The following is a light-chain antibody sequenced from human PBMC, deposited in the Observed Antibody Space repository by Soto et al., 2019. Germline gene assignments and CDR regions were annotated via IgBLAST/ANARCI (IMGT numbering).Light chain of an antibody. Sequence: QSALTRPASASGSAGRSIAIACTGTDSDGGGYNYVSWYQQHPDKAPKLMIYGVYNRPSGVSNRFSGSKSGNTASLTISGLQAEDEADYYCSSFTNNNTPHVVFGGGTKVTVL. CDR2: GVY. V-gene: IGLV2-14*01. J-gene: IGLJ2*01. CDR3: SSFTNNNTPHVV. CDR1: DSDGGGYNY.